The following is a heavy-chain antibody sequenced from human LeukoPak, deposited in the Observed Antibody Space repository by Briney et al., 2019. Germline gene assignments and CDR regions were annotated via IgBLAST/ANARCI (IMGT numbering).Heavy chain of an antibody. D-gene: IGHD4-17*01. CDR3: AKDHYDYGDYVFLAGYDY. CDR1: GFTFSSYA. CDR2: ISGSGGST. Sequence: GGPLRLSCAASGFTFSSYAMSWVRQAPGKGLEGVSAISGSGGSTYYADSVKGRFTISRDNSKNTLYLQMNSLRAEDTAVYYCAKDHYDYGDYVFLAGYDYWGQGTLVTVSS. V-gene: IGHV3-23*01. J-gene: IGHJ4*02.